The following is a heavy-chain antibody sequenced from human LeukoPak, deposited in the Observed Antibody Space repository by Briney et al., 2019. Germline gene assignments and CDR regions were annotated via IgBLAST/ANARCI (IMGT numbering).Heavy chain of an antibody. Sequence: SETLSLTCTVSGYSISSGYYWGWIRQPPGKGLEWLGYIHYSGNNNYNPSLKSRLTMSVDTSKNHFSLNLNSVTAADTAVYYCARGYFDWLSFDYWGQGVLVAVSS. CDR1: GYSISSGYY. V-gene: IGHV4-61*03. J-gene: IGHJ4*02. CDR3: ARGYFDWLSFDY. D-gene: IGHD3-9*01. CDR2: IHYSGNN.